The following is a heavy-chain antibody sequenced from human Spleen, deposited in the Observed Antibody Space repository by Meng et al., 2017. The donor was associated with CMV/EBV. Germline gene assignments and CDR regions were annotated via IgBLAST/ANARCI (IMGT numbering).Heavy chain of an antibody. J-gene: IGHJ4*02. V-gene: IGHV4-4*07. CDR3: ATGSGDFDH. Sequence: QVQLQGSGPGLVKPSETLSLTCSVSGGSISSFYWSWIRQPAGKGLEWIGRIYTSGSTNYNPSLKSRVTMSVDTSKNQISLRLRSVTAADTAVYYCATGSGDFDHWSQGTLVTVSS. D-gene: IGHD1-26*01. CDR2: IYTSGST. CDR1: GGSISSFY.